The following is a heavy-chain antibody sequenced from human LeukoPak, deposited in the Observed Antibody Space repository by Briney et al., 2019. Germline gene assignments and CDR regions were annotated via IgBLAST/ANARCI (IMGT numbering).Heavy chain of an antibody. CDR1: GFTFSSYA. CDR3: ASLVPPSGYSSSWYRGYFDY. Sequence: GGSLRLSCAASGFTFSSYAMHWVRQAPGKGLEWVAVISYDGSNKYYADSVKGRFTISRDNSKNTLYLQMNSLRAEDTAVYYCASLVPPSGYSSSWYRGYFDYWGQGTLVTVSS. V-gene: IGHV3-30-3*01. D-gene: IGHD6-13*01. CDR2: ISYDGSNK. J-gene: IGHJ4*02.